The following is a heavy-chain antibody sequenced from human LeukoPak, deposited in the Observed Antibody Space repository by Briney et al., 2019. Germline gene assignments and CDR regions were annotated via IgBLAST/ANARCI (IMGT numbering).Heavy chain of an antibody. CDR3: AKGGYSYAVNW. J-gene: IGHJ4*02. V-gene: IGHV3-21*04. CDR2: ISSSSSYI. CDR1: GFTFSSYS. D-gene: IGHD5-18*01. Sequence: GGSLRLSCAASGFTFSSYSMNWVRQAPGKGLEWVSSISSSSSYIYYADSVKGRFTISRDNSKNTLYLQTNSLRAEDTAVYYCAKGGYSYAVNWWGQGTLVTVSS.